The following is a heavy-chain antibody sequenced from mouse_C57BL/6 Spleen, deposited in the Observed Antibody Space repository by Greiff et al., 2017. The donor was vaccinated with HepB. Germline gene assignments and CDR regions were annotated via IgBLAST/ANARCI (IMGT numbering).Heavy chain of an antibody. Sequence: VQVVESGAELVRPGASVKLSCKASGYTFTDYYINWVKQRPGQGLEWIARIYPGSGNTYYNEKFKGKATLTAEKSSSTAYMQLSSLTSEDSAVYFCARPLYDGYPAWFAYWGQGTLVTVSA. V-gene: IGHV1-76*01. D-gene: IGHD2-3*01. J-gene: IGHJ3*01. CDR3: ARPLYDGYPAWFAY. CDR1: GYTFTDYY. CDR2: IYPGSGNT.